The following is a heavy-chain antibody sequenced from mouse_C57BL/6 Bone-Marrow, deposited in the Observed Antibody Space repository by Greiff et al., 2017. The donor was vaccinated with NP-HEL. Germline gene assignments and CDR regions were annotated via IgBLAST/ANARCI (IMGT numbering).Heavy chain of an antibody. CDR3: ARRGSNYGAMDY. Sequence: EVQLQQSGPELVKPGASVKISCKASVYSFPAYSIPWVKQSHGNIPIWIGNIYPYNGVSSYNQKFKGKATLTVDKSSSTAYMELRSLTSEDSAVYYCARRGSNYGAMDYWGQGTSVTVSS. CDR1: VYSFPAYS. CDR2: IYPYNGVS. V-gene: IGHV1-31*01. D-gene: IGHD2-5*01. J-gene: IGHJ4*01.